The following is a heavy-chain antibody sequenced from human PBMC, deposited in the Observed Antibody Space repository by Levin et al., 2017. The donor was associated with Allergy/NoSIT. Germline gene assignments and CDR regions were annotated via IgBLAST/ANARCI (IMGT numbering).Heavy chain of an antibody. V-gene: IGHV4-59*01. CDR2: IYYSGST. D-gene: IGHD3-9*01. CDR3: ARGATTGYYRGDWFDP. Sequence: SETLSLTCTVSGGSISSDYWSWIRQPPGKGLEWIGYIYYSGSTNYNPSLKSRVTISVDTSKNQFSLKLSSVTAADMAVYYCARGATTGYYRGDWFDPWGQGTLVTVSS. J-gene: IGHJ5*02. CDR1: GGSISSDY.